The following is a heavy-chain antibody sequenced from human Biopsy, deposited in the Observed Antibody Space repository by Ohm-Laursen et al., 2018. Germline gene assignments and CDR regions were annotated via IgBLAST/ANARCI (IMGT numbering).Heavy chain of an antibody. V-gene: IGHV1-8*01. CDR2: LNPVSGNS. J-gene: IGHJ5*02. D-gene: IGHD1-7*01. CDR1: GYTFTSYD. Sequence: ASVKVSCNASGYTFTSYDITWVRQASGQGPEWIGWLNPVSGNSNFGQKFRGRVTVTSDTSISTAYMALSGLTSDDTATYYCGRAVRNQLLTDPWGQGTLVTVTS. CDR3: GRAVRNQLLTDP.